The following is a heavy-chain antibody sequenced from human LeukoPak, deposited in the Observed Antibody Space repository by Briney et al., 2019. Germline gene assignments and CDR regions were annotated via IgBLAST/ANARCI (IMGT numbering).Heavy chain of an antibody. CDR2: ISSSSSYI. D-gene: IGHD1-26*01. CDR1: GFTFSSYS. V-gene: IGHV3-21*01. J-gene: IGHJ4*02. CDR3: ARLYRGSSAFFGY. Sequence: PGGSLRLSCAASGFTFSSYSMNWVRQAPGKGLEWVSSISSSSSYIYYADSVKGRFTISRDNSKDSLYLQMNSLRAEDTAVYYCARLYRGSSAFFGYWGQGTLVTVSS.